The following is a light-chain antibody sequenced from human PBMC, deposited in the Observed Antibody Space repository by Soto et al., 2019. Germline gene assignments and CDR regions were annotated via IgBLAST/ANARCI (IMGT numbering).Light chain of an antibody. CDR1: QSVSGN. J-gene: IGKJ2*01. CDR3: QQYNNWLPDT. Sequence: EIVMTQSPAILSVSPGERATLSCRASQSVSGNLAWYQQTPGQPPRLLIYAATTRAPGVPDRFSGSGCGTDISLTISSLQSDDFAVYYCQQYNNWLPDTFVQGIKLEIK. CDR2: AAT. V-gene: IGKV3-15*01.